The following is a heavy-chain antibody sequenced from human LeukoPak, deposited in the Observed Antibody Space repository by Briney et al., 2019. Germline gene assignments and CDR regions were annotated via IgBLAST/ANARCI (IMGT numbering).Heavy chain of an antibody. J-gene: IGHJ3*02. V-gene: IGHV1-8*01. CDR3: ASAGVTVTADDAFDI. Sequence: ASVEVSCKASGYTFTSYDINWVRQATGQGLEWMGWMNPNSGNTGYAQKFQGRVTMTRNTSISTAYMELSSLRSEDTAVYYCASAGVTVTADDAFDIWGQGTMVTVSS. CDR1: GYTFTSYD. CDR2: MNPNSGNT. D-gene: IGHD4-17*01.